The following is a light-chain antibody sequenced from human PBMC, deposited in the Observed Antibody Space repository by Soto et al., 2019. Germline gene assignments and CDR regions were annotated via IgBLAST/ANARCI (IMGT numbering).Light chain of an antibody. V-gene: IGLV2-14*01. CDR3: SSSTPTRGLV. J-gene: IGLJ1*01. Sequence: SVLTQPASVSGSLGQSISISCTEDSSDLTYNSVSWHQHHPHKAPKLIIYDVSYRPSGVSTRFSGSQSAGSASLTISGLQAEDEADYYCSSSTPTRGLVFGSGTKVTVL. CDR2: DVS. CDR1: SSDLTYNS.